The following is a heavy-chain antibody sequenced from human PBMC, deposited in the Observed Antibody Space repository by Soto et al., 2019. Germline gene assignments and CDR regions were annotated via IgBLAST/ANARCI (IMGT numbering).Heavy chain of an antibody. CDR3: AKGSIEYSASVDN. CDR1: GFSFSSYA. V-gene: IGHV3-23*01. J-gene: IGHJ4*02. D-gene: IGHD5-12*01. CDR2: ISARGGSS. Sequence: EVQLLESGGGLVQPGGSLRLSCAASGFSFSSYAMVWVRQAPGKGLEWVSVISARGGSSYFADSVKGRFTISRDNSKNVLSLEINSVRVEDTAIYFCAKGSIEYSASVDNWGQGTLVLVSS.